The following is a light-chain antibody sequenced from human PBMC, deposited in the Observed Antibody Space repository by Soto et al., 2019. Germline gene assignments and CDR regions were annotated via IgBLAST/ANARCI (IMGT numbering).Light chain of an antibody. J-gene: IGKJ5*01. V-gene: IGKV3-15*01. CDR1: QNIRRD. CDR2: GAS. Sequence: EIVLTQSPATLSVSPGERVTLSCRASQNIRRDLAWYQQKPGHAPRLLIYGASTRAAGIPGRFSGGGSETEFTITISGLQSEDFQVYYCQQYNDWPPITFGQGTRLEVK. CDR3: QQYNDWPPIT.